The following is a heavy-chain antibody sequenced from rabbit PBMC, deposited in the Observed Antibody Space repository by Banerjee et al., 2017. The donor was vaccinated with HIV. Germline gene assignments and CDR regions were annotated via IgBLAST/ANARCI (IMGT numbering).Heavy chain of an antibody. CDR1: GFTISSNYW. CDR3: ARGNGGYEHAWGL. J-gene: IGHJ4*01. Sequence: QEHLEESGGDLVKPEGSLTLTCKAAGFTISSNYWINWVRQAPGKGLEWIACIYGGSSNDTYYATWAKGRFTISKASSTTVTLQMTSLTAADTATYFCARGNGGYEHAWGLWGPGTLVTVS. V-gene: IGHV1S45*01. CDR2: IYGGSSNDT. D-gene: IGHD1-1*01.